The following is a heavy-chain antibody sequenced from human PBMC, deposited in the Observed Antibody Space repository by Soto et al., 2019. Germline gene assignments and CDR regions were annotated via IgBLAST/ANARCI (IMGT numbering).Heavy chain of an antibody. J-gene: IGHJ4*02. CDR2: INRDGDNT. CDR3: GKVLTTSSWNDGLDS. V-gene: IGHV3-43*01. D-gene: IGHD1-1*01. Sequence: EVQLVESGGAVVQPGGSLRLSCAASGFTFEEYSMHWVRQTPGRGLEWVSLINRDGDNTYYADSVKGRFTISRDNSKNALYLHTHTLRTEDTAFYCCGKVLTTSSWNDGLDSWGQGKRVTVSS. CDR1: GFTFEEYS.